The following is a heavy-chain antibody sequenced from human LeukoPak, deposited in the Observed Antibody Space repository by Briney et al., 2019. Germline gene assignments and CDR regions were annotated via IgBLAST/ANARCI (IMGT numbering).Heavy chain of an antibody. J-gene: IGHJ4*02. CDR3: ARTYAYYDFWSGYSGFDY. CDR2: INHSGST. Sequence: PSETLSLTCTVSGGSISSYYWSWIRQPPGKGLEWIGEINHSGSTNYNPSLKSRVTISVDTSKNQFSLRLSSVTAADTAVYYCARTYAYYDFWSGYSGFDYWGQGTLVTVSS. CDR1: GGSISSYY. D-gene: IGHD3-3*01. V-gene: IGHV4-34*01.